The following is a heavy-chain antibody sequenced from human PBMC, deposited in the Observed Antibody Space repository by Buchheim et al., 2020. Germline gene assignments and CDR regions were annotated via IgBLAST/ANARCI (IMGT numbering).Heavy chain of an antibody. J-gene: IGHJ6*02. CDR3: AREGGYDFWSGYTTWYGMDV. V-gene: IGHV1-69*01. D-gene: IGHD3-3*01. Sequence: QVHLVQSGAEVKKPGSSVKVSCKASRGTFSDYVIAWIRQAPGQGLEWMGGFIPLFGSTNYAEKFQGRVTITADESTSVIYMELSGLKSDDTAVYYCAREGGYDFWSGYTTWYGMDVWGQGTT. CDR2: FIPLFGST. CDR1: RGTFSDYV.